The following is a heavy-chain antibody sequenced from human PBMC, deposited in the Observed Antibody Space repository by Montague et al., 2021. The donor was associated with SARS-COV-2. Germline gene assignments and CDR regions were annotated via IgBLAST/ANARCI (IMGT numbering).Heavy chain of an antibody. CDR3: ARVGTLVRGVFISDAMDV. CDR2: IYSSGST. Sequence: SETLSLTCTVSGGSISSYYWSWIRQPAGKGLEWIGRIYSSGSTNFNPSLKSRVTMSVDPSKSQFPLKLTSGTAADTAVYYCARVGTLVRGVFISDAMDVWGQGTTVTVSS. V-gene: IGHV4-4*07. J-gene: IGHJ6*02. CDR1: GGSISSYY. D-gene: IGHD3-10*01.